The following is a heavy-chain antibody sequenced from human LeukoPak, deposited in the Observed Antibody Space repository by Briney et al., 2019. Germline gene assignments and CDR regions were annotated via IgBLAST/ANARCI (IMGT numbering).Heavy chain of an antibody. V-gene: IGHV1-18*01. CDR2: ISAYNGNT. CDR1: GYTFTSYG. D-gene: IGHD2/OR15-2a*01. CDR3: AREGIIKTFDN. Sequence: GASVKVSCKASGYTFTSYGISWVRQAPGQGLEWMGWISAYNGNTNYAQKLQGRVTMTSDTSISTAYMEVSRLRSDDTAVYYCAREGIIKTFDNWGQGTLVTVSS. J-gene: IGHJ4*02.